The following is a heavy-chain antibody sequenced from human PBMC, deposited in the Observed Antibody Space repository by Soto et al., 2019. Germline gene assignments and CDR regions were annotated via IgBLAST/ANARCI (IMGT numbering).Heavy chain of an antibody. CDR2: IYRSGST. CDR3: ARAESLIRLDT. J-gene: IGHJ5*02. D-gene: IGHD3-3*02. CDR1: GDSISSGGYS. Sequence: TLSLTCAVSGDSISSGGYSWSWIRQPPGKGLEWIGYIYRSGSTYYNPSLKSRVTISVDRSKNQLSLKLSSVTAADTAVYYCARAESLIRLDTWGQGTLVTVSS. V-gene: IGHV4-30-2*01.